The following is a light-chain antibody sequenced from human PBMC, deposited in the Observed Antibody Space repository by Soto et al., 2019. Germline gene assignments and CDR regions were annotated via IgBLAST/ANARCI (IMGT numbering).Light chain of an antibody. Sequence: EIVMTQSPSTLSSSLGESATLSCRASQSVSNYLAWYQQKPGQAPRLLIYAASNWATGIPVRFSGSGSGTDFTLTISSLQPEDFATYYCQQYNSSLLTFGGGTKVDI. CDR3: QQYNSSLLT. V-gene: IGKV3-11*01. CDR2: AAS. J-gene: IGKJ4*02. CDR1: QSVSNY.